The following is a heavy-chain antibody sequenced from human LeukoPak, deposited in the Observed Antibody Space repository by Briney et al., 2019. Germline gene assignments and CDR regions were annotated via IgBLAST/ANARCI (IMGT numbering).Heavy chain of an antibody. Sequence: PGGSLRLSCAASGFTFSSYAMHWVRQAPGKGLEWVAVIWYDGRNKYYADSVKGRFTISRDNSKNTLYLQMTSLRAEDTAVYYCAREAQVAVAAFDIWGQGKMVTVSS. CDR3: AREAQVAVAAFDI. CDR2: IWYDGRNK. J-gene: IGHJ3*02. V-gene: IGHV3-33*08. CDR1: GFTFSSYA. D-gene: IGHD6-19*01.